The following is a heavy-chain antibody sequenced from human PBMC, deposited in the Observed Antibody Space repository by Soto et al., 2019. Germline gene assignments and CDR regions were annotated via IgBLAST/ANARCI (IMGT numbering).Heavy chain of an antibody. CDR3: ASHSGYDY. J-gene: IGHJ4*02. V-gene: IGHV3-30*03. Sequence: GGSLRLSCAAPGFTFSSYGMHWVRQAPGKGLEWVAVISYDGSNKYYADSVKGRFTISRDNSKNTLYLQMNSLRAEDTAVYYCASHSGYDYWGQGTLVTVSS. CDR2: ISYDGSNK. D-gene: IGHD5-12*01. CDR1: GFTFSSYG.